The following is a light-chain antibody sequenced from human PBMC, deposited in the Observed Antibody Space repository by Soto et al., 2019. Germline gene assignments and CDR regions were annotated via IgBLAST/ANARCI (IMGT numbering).Light chain of an antibody. V-gene: IGLV2-11*01. CDR1: SSDVGGYNY. CDR2: DVS. CDR3: YLYAGSYSYV. J-gene: IGLJ1*01. Sequence: ALTQPRSVSGSPGQSVTISCTGTSSDVGGYNYVSWYQQHPGKAPKLMIYDVSKRPSGVPDRFSGSKSGNTASLTISGLQAEDEADYYCYLYAGSYSYVFGTGTKVTVL.